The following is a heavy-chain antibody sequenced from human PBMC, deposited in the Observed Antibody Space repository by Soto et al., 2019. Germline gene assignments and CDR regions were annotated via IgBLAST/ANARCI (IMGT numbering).Heavy chain of an antibody. CDR1: GGSFSSYY. J-gene: IGHJ4*02. CDR3: ARGRHXYCSGGSCPTSPKPFDH. D-gene: IGHD2-15*01. V-gene: IGHV4-34*01. CDR2: INHSGST. Sequence: ASETLSLTCAVYGGSFSSYYWSWIRQPPGKGLEWIGEINHSGSTNYNPSLKSRVTISVDTSKNQFSLKRSSVTAADTAVYYCARGRHXYCSGGSCPTSPKPFDHWGQGTLVTVSS.